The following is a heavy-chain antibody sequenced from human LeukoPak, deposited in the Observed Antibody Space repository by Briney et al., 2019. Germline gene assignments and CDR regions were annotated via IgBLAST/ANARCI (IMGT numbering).Heavy chain of an antibody. D-gene: IGHD6-19*01. J-gene: IGHJ3*02. CDR3: AKYYNSGWGNAFDI. CDR1: GFTFSSYG. CDR2: ISGSGSST. Sequence: GGSLRLSCAASGFTFSSYGMSWVRQAPGKGLEWVSGISGSGSSTHYADSVKGQFTISRDNSKSTLCLQMNSLRAEYTAVYYCAKYYNSGWGNAFDIWGQGTMVTVSS. V-gene: IGHV3-23*01.